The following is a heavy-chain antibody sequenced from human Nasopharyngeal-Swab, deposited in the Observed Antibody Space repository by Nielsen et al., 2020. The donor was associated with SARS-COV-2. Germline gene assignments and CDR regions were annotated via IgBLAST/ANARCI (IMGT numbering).Heavy chain of an antibody. Sequence: SQTLSLTCAVYGGSFSGYYWSWIRQPPGKGLEWIGEINHSGSTNYNPSLKSRVTISVDTSKNQFSLKLSSVTAADTAVYYCARGRNWNVLGYWGRGTLVTVSS. CDR2: INHSGST. CDR1: GGSFSGYY. J-gene: IGHJ4*02. V-gene: IGHV4-34*01. CDR3: ARGRNWNVLGY. D-gene: IGHD1-20*01.